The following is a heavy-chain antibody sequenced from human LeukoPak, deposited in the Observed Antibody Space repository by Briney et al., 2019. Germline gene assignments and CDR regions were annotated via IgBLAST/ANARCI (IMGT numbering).Heavy chain of an antibody. J-gene: IGHJ2*01. CDR2: ITGSGGST. D-gene: IGHD5-18*01. CDR1: GLTFSSYA. V-gene: IGHV3-23*01. CDR3: AKDTASSWWYFDL. Sequence: GGSLRLSCAASGLTFSSYAMSWVRQAPGKGLEWVSAITGSGGSTYYADSVRGRFTISRDNSKNTLYLQMNSLRAEDTAVYYCAKDTASSWWYFDLWGHGTLVTVSS.